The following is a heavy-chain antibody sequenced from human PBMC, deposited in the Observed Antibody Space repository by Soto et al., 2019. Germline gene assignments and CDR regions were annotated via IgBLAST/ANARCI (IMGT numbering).Heavy chain of an antibody. D-gene: IGHD3-3*01. CDR3: ARDPLTIFGVVIIPGYFDY. CDR1: GYSISSGYY. J-gene: IGHJ4*02. V-gene: IGHV4-38-2*02. CDR2: IYHSGST. Sequence: ASETLSLTCAVSGYSISSGYYWGWIRQPPGKGLEWIGSIYHSGSTYYNPSLKSRVTISVDTSKNQFSLKLSSVTAADTAVYYCARDPLTIFGVVIIPGYFDYWGRGTLVTVSS.